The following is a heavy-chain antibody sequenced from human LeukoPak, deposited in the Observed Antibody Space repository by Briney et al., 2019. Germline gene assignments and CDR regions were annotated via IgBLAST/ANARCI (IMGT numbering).Heavy chain of an antibody. CDR1: GYTFTSYA. Sequence: ASVKVSCKASGYTFTSYAIQWVRQASGQRLEWMGWINAGNGNTKYSQNLQGRVTITRDTSASTAYMELSSLRSEDTAVYYCARGPLGRNGDYFDYWGQGTLVTVSS. CDR3: ARGPLGRNGDYFDY. D-gene: IGHD7-27*01. J-gene: IGHJ4*02. CDR2: INAGNGNT. V-gene: IGHV1-3*01.